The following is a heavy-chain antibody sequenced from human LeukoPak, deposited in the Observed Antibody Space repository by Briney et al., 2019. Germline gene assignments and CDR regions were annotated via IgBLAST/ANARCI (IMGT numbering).Heavy chain of an antibody. V-gene: IGHV1-18*01. D-gene: IGHD3-9*01. CDR2: ISAYNGNA. CDR3: ARIHYDILTGYSSGDAFDI. CDR1: GYTFTSYG. J-gene: IGHJ3*02. Sequence: ASVKVSCKASGYTFTSYGISRVRQAPGQGLEWMGWISAYNGNANYAQKLQGRVTMTTDTSTSTAYMELRSLRSDDTAVYYCARIHYDILTGYSSGDAFDIWGQGTMVTVSS.